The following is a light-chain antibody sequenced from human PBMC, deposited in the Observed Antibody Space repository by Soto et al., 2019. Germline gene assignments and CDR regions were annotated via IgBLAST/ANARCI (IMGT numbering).Light chain of an antibody. CDR1: SSDVGGYNY. CDR3: CSYAGSYTFYV. J-gene: IGLJ1*01. Sequence: QSALTQPRSVSGSPGQSVTISCTGTSSDVGGYNYVSWYQQHPGKAPKLMIYDVSKRPSGVPDRFSGSKSGNTASLTTSGLQAEDEADYSCCSYAGSYTFYVFGTGTKLTVL. V-gene: IGLV2-11*01. CDR2: DVS.